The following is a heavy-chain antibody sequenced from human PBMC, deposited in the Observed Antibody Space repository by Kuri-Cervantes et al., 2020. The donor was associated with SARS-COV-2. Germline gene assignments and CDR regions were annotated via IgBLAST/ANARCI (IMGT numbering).Heavy chain of an antibody. CDR1: GFTFSSYA. J-gene: IGHJ6*02. V-gene: IGHV3-30*14. CDR3: AKWHYSMDV. CDR2: ISYDGSNK. D-gene: IGHD2-8*01. Sequence: GGSLRLSCAASGFTFSSYAMHWVRQAPGKGLEWVAVISYDGSNKYYADSVKGRFTISRDNSKNTLYLQMDSLRVEDSAVYYCAKWHYSMDVWGQGTTVTVSS.